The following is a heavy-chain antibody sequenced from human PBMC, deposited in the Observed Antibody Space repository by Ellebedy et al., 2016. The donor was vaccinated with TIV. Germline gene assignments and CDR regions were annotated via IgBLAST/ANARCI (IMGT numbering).Heavy chain of an antibody. Sequence: GESLKISCAASGFTFSSYWMHWVRQAPGKGLEWVSRINPDGSYTSYADSVKGRFTISRDNAKNTVYLQMNSLGAEDTAVYYYARLLGEMGNYHGMDVWGQGTTVTVSS. J-gene: IGHJ6*02. CDR1: GFTFSSYW. V-gene: IGHV3-74*01. D-gene: IGHD3-10*01. CDR3: ARLLGEMGNYHGMDV. CDR2: INPDGSYT.